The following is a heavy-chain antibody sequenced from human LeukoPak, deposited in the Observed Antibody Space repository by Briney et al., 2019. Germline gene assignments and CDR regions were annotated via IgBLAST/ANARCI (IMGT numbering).Heavy chain of an antibody. V-gene: IGHV3-53*01. Sequence: GGSLRLSCAASGFTVSNNYMSWVRQAPGKGLEWVSIIYSGGSTYYADSVKGRFTISRDNSKNTMYLQMNSLRAEDTAVYYCAKDRPTWPIDYWGQGTLVTVSS. J-gene: IGHJ4*02. D-gene: IGHD5-12*01. CDR3: AKDRPTWPIDY. CDR1: GFTVSNNY. CDR2: IYSGGST.